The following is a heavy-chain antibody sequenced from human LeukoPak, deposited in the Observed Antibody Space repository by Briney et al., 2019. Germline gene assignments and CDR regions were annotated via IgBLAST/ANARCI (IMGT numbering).Heavy chain of an antibody. CDR3: AKDEEEGSSGWYGYYYCMDV. CDR1: GFTFSNAW. J-gene: IGHJ6*03. V-gene: IGHV3-15*01. Sequence: GGSLRLSCAASGFTFSNAWMSWVRQAPGKGLEWVGRIKSKTDGGTTDYAAPVKGRFTISRDDSKNTLYLQMNSLRAEDTAVYYCAKDEEEGSSGWYGYYYCMDVWGKGTTVTVSS. CDR2: IKSKTDGGTT. D-gene: IGHD6-19*01.